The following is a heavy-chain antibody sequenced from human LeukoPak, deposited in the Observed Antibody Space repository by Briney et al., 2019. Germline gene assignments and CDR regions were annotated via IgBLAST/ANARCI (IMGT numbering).Heavy chain of an antibody. Sequence: SETLSLTCTVSGASITRGSYYWTWIRQPAGKELEWIGRVHTSGSTKYSPSLKSRVTISLETSENRFSLNLNSVTATDTAVYYCARGGARWFGELVRRWFDPWGQGTLVTVSS. CDR2: VHTSGST. J-gene: IGHJ5*02. D-gene: IGHD3-10*01. CDR3: ARGGARWFGELVRRWFDP. CDR1: GASITRGSYY. V-gene: IGHV4-61*02.